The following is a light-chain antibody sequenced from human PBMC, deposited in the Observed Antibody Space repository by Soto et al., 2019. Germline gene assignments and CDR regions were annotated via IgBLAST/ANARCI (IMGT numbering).Light chain of an antibody. Sequence: DIQITHSPSSLSASLGDRVTITCQASQDIRFYLNWYQHKTGQAPKLLIYDASQLETGVPSKFSGSGSGTDFTFTINNVQAEDIGTYYCQHYNSLPITFGQGTRLEIK. CDR3: QHYNSLPIT. CDR2: DAS. J-gene: IGKJ5*01. V-gene: IGKV1-33*01. CDR1: QDIRFY.